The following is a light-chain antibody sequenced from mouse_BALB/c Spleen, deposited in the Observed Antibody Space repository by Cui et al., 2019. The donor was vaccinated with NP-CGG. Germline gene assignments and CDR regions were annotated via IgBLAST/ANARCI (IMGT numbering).Light chain of an antibody. V-gene: IGLV1*01. Sequence: QAVVTQEFALTTSPGETVTLTCRSSTGAVTTSNYANWVQEKPDHLFTGLIGGTNNRTPGVPARFSGSLIGDKSALTITGAQTEGEAIYFCALWYSNHWVFGGGTKLTVL. CDR2: GTN. CDR3: ALWYSNHWV. J-gene: IGLJ1*01. CDR1: TGAVTTSNY.